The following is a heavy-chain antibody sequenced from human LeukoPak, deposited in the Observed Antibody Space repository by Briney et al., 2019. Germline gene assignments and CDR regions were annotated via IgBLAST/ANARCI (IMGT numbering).Heavy chain of an antibody. J-gene: IGHJ4*02. V-gene: IGHV1-2*02. CDR2: INPNSGGT. CDR1: GYTFTGYY. Sequence: ASVKVSCKASGYTFTGYYMHWVRQAPGQGLEWMGWINPNSGGTNYAQKFQGRVTMTRDTSISTAYMELSRLRSDDTAVNYCARVRMDDILTGDYSEYYFDYWGQGTLVTVSS. CDR3: ARVRMDDILTGDYSEYYFDY. D-gene: IGHD3-9*01.